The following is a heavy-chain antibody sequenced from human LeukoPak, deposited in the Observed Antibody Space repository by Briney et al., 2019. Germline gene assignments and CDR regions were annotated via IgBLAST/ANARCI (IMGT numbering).Heavy chain of an antibody. CDR3: AKGNAAMIVVVIDPPGY. D-gene: IGHD3-22*01. J-gene: IGHJ4*02. CDR2: IKQDGSEK. CDR1: GFTFSSYW. V-gene: IGHV3-7*03. Sequence: GGSLRLSCAASGFTFSSYWMSWVRQAPGKGLEWVANIKQDGSEKYYVDSVKGRFTISRDNAKNSLYLQMNSLRAEDTAVYYCAKGNAAMIVVVIDPPGYWGQGTLVTVSS.